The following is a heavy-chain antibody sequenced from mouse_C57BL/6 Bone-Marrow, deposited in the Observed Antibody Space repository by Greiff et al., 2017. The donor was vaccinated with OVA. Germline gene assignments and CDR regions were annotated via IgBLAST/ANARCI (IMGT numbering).Heavy chain of an antibody. D-gene: IGHD4-1*01. J-gene: IGHJ2*01. Sequence: VHVKQSGPELVKPGASVKISCKASGYSFTDYNMNWVKQSNGKSLEWIGVINPNYGTTSYNQKFKGKATLTVDQSSSTAYMQLNSLTSEDSAVYYCARGRTGTDYFDYWGQGTTLTVSS. V-gene: IGHV1-39*01. CDR3: ARGRTGTDYFDY. CDR2: INPNYGTT. CDR1: GYSFTDYN.